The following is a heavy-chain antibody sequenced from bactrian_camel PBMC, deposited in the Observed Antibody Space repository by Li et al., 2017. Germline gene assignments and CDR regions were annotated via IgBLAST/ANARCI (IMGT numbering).Heavy chain of an antibody. J-gene: IGHJ4*01. CDR1: EYKYSRNA. Sequence: DVQLVESGGGSVQAGGSLRLSCAAAEYKYSRNACMAWFRQAPGKGLEWVSDINSGGRIKDYASNVKGRFTISRDDAKDTLYLQMNNLQTEDTAMYYCTTGYGRYGLHGLSDGPRGQGTQVTVSS. V-gene: IGHV3S40*01. D-gene: IGHD3*01. CDR2: INSGGRIK. CDR3: TTGYGRYGLHGLSDGP.